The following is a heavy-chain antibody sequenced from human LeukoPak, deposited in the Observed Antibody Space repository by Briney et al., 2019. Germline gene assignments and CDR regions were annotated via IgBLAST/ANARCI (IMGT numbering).Heavy chain of an antibody. D-gene: IGHD3-10*01. V-gene: IGHV1-18*01. CDR2: ISTQIDNT. CDR3: ARDRQWFGEDQPPRGDY. J-gene: IGHJ4*02. CDR1: GYTFTSYG. Sequence: GASVKVSCKASGYTFTSYGISWVRQAPGQGLEWMGWISTQIDNTRYAQKFLGRVTMTTDTSTSTAYMEVRSLRSDDTAVYYCARDRQWFGEDQPPRGDYWGQGTLVTVSS.